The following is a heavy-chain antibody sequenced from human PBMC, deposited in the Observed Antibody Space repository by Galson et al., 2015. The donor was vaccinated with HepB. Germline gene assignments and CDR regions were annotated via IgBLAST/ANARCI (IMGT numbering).Heavy chain of an antibody. D-gene: IGHD5-24*01. Sequence: SLRLSCAASGFTFSSYSMNWVRQAPGKGLEWVSSISSSSSYIYYADSVKGRFTISRDNAKNSLYLQMNSLRAEDTAVYYCAKQGDGYNWVLGAFDIWGRGTMVTVSS. CDR1: GFTFSSYS. CDR2: ISSSSSYI. V-gene: IGHV3-21*01. CDR3: AKQGDGYNWVLGAFDI. J-gene: IGHJ3*02.